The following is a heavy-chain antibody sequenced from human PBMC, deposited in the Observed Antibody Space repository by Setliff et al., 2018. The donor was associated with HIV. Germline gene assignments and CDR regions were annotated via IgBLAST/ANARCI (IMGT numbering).Heavy chain of an antibody. V-gene: IGHV4-59*01. J-gene: IGHJ3*02. CDR1: GASISSYY. CDR3: ARDSTFTMIGTGGAFDI. Sequence: SETLSLTCNVSGASISSYYWSWIRQPPGKGLEWIGYIYYRGGTNYNPSLKSRVTISADTSKNQFSLKLTSVTAADTAVYYCARDSTFTMIGTGGAFDIWGQGTVVTVSS. D-gene: IGHD3-22*01. CDR2: IYYRGGT.